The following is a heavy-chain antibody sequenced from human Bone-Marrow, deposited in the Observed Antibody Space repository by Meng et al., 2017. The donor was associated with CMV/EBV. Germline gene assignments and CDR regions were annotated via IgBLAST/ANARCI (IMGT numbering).Heavy chain of an antibody. CDR3: AKRAYCNSGVGQRGFDD. CDR2: KALDGRGK. V-gene: IGHV3-30-3*02. Sequence: FGSSAIHWSRQDAGRGMGWVAGKALDGRGKNYGGSGKGRITICRNESKNTLYLEKNSLRTEDTAVYHCAKRAYCNSGVGQRGFDDWGQGTLVTVSS. J-gene: IGHJ4*02. CDR1: FGSSA. D-gene: IGHD2/OR15-2a*01.